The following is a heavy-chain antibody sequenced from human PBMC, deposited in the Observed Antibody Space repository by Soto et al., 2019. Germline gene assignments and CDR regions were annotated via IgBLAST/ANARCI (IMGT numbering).Heavy chain of an antibody. J-gene: IGHJ4*02. Sequence: EVQLVQSGAEVKKPGESLKISCKASGYSFTNYWIGWVRQMPGKGLEWVGVIYPGDSDTRYSPSSRGQVTISADKSITTAYLQWSTLKASDTAMYYCARGGVTSRVFDYWGQGTLVTVSS. CDR2: IYPGDSDT. CDR3: ARGGVTSRVFDY. V-gene: IGHV5-51*01. D-gene: IGHD2-21*02. CDR1: GYSFTNYW.